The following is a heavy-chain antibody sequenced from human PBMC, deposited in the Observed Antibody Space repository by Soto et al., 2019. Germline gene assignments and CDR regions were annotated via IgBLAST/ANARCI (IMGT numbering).Heavy chain of an antibody. CDR3: TRATGWLSVY. D-gene: IGHD6-19*01. V-gene: IGHV3-30*02. CDR2: IRFDGINV. J-gene: IGHJ4*02. CDR1: GFTLSSYG. Sequence: GGSLRLSCVASGFTLSSYGMHWVRQAPGKGLEWVALIRFDGINVYYADSVKGRFTISRDTSKNTLYLQMNSLRVEDTAMYYCTRATGWLSVYWGQGTLVTVS.